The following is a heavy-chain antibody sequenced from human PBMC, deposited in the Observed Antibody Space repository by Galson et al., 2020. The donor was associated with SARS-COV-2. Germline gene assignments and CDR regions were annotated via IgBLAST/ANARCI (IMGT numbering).Heavy chain of an antibody. D-gene: IGHD3-10*01. V-gene: IGHV3-30*04. CDR3: ARGEGYYGCMFV. Sequence: RDRVRRAADKALEWVAVITYDGSNKYYADSVKGRFTISRYNSKNTLYLQMNSLRAEDTAVYYCARGEGYYGCMFVWSQGPTVTVS. J-gene: IGHJ6*02. CDR2: ITYDGSNK.